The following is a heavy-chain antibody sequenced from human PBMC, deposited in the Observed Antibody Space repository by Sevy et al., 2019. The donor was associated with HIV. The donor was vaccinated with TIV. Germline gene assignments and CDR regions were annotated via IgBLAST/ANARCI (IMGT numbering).Heavy chain of an antibody. CDR3: ARHLYYYGSGSYYNVSLWFDP. D-gene: IGHD3-10*01. CDR2: IYHSGST. V-gene: IGHV4-38-2*01. Sequence: SETLSLTCAVSGYSISSGYYWGWIRQPPGKGLEWIGSIYHSGSTYYNPSLKSRVTISVDTSKNQFSLKLGSVTAADTAVYYCARHLYYYGSGSYYNVSLWFDPWGQGTLVTVSS. J-gene: IGHJ5*02. CDR1: GYSISSGYY.